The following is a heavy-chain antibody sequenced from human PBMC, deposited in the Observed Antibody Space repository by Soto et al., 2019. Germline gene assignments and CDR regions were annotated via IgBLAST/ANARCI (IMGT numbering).Heavy chain of an antibody. J-gene: IGHJ4*02. CDR1: GFTFDDYT. CDR3: AKDSEGGIAAAGHFDY. D-gene: IGHD6-13*01. V-gene: IGHV3-43*01. Sequence: VGSLRLSCAASGFTFDDYTMHWVRQAPGKGLEWVSLISWDGGSTYYADSVKGRFTISRDNSKNSLYLQMNSLRTEDTALYYCAKDSEGGIAAAGHFDYWGQGTLVTVSS. CDR2: ISWDGGST.